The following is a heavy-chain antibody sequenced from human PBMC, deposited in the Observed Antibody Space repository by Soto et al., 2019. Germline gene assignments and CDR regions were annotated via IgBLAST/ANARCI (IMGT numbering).Heavy chain of an antibody. Sequence: SETLSLTCSVSGDSICTGDYFWAWIRQPPGQALEYIGYIYKSATTYYNPSFEGRVAISLDTSKSHFSLNVTSVTAADTAVYFCARGRYCLTGRCFPNWFDSWGQGTLVTVPQ. J-gene: IGHJ5*01. V-gene: IGHV4-30-4*01. D-gene: IGHD2-15*01. CDR3: ARGRYCLTGRCFPNWFDS. CDR2: IYKSATT. CDR1: GDSICTGDYF.